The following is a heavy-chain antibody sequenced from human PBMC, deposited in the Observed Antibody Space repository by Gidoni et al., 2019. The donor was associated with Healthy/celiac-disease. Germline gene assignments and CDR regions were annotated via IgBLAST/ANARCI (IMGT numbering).Heavy chain of an antibody. CDR3: ARDSRLAFDI. V-gene: IGHV4-61*02. CDR1: GGSISSGSYY. Sequence: QVQLQESGPGLVKPSQTLSLTCTVSGGSISSGSYYWSWIRQPAGKGLEWIGRIYTSGSTNYNPSLKSRVTISVDTSKNQFSLKLSSVTAADTAVYYCARDSRLAFDIWGQGTMVTVSS. J-gene: IGHJ3*02. CDR2: IYTSGST.